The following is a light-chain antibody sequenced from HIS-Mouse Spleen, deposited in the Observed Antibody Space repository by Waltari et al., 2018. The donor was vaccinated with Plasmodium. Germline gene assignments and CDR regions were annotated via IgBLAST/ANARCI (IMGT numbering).Light chain of an antibody. J-gene: IGLJ3*02. CDR2: EDS. CDR1: ALPTKY. CDR3: YSTDSSGNHRV. Sequence: SYELTQPPSVSVSPGQTARITCSGDALPTKYAYWYQQKPGQAPVLVIYEDSKRPSGIPERFSGSSSGTMATLTIGGAQVEDEADYYCYSTDSSGNHRVFGGGTKLTVL. V-gene: IGLV3-10*01.